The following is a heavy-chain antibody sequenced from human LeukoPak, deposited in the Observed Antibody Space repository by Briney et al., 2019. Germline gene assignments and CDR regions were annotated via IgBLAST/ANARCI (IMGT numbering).Heavy chain of an antibody. CDR2: ISGSGGSK. V-gene: IGHV3-23*01. J-gene: IGHJ4*02. Sequence: GGSLRLSCAASGFTFSSYAMSWVRQAPGKGLEWVSAISGSGGSKYYADSVKGRFTISRDNSKNTLYLQMNSLRAEDTAVYYCAKRALLGFGELYYFDYWGQGTLVTVSS. D-gene: IGHD3-10*01. CDR3: AKRALLGFGELYYFDY. CDR1: GFTFSSYA.